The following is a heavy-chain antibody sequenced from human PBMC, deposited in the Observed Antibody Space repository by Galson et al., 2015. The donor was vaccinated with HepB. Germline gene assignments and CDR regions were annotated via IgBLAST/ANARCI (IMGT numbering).Heavy chain of an antibody. V-gene: IGHV3-48*02. CDR3: ASRAPCSGGSCYPLYYGMDV. Sequence: SLRLSCAASGFTFSSYSMNWVRQAPGKGLEWVPYISSGSSNTYYADSVRGRFTISRDNAKNSLYLQMNSLRDEDTAVYYCASRAPCSGGSCYPLYYGMDVWGQGTTVTVSS. CDR2: ISSGSSNT. D-gene: IGHD2-15*01. CDR1: GFTFSSYS. J-gene: IGHJ6*02.